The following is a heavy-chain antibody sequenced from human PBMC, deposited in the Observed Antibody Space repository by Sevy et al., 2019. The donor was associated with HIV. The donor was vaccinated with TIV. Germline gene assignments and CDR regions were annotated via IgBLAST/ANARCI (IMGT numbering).Heavy chain of an antibody. D-gene: IGHD4-17*01. Sequence: GGSLRLSCAASGFTFSNAWMNWVRQAPGKGLEWVGRIKSKSGGGTADYAAPVKGRFTISRDDSKNTLYLQMNSLKTEDTDVYYCTALGCGDYGTDYWGQGTLVTVSS. CDR3: TALGCGDYGTDY. CDR2: IKSKSGGGTA. V-gene: IGHV3-15*07. J-gene: IGHJ4*02. CDR1: GFTFSNAW.